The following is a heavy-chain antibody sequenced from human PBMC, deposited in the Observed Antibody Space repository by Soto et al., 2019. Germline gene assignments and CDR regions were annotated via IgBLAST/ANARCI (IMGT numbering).Heavy chain of an antibody. J-gene: IGHJ4*02. CDR2: INHSGST. V-gene: IGHV4-34*01. Sequence: SETLSLTCAVYGGSFSGYYWSWIRQPPGKGLEWIGEINHSGSTNYNPSLKSRVTISVDTSKNQFSLKLSSVTAADTAVYYCARRGVVVPAARKLDYWGQGTLVTVSS. CDR3: ARRGVVVPAARKLDY. CDR1: GGSFSGYY. D-gene: IGHD2-2*01.